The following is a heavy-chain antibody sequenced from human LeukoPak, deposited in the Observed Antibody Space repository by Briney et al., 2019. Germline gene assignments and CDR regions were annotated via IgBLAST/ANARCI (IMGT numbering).Heavy chain of an antibody. J-gene: IGHJ4*02. Sequence: GGSLRLSCTASGFTFSDYWMYWVSHAPGKGLVWVSRIKSDGTGILYEDFAEGRFTISRDNAKNALYLQMTSLREEDTAVYYCVRGQTIDYWGQGILVTVSS. CDR2: IKSDGTGI. D-gene: IGHD3-10*01. CDR1: GFTFSDYW. CDR3: VRGQTIDY. V-gene: IGHV3-74*03.